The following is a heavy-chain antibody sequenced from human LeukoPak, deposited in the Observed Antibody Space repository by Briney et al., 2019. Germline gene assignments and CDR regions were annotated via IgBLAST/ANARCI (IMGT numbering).Heavy chain of an antibody. CDR2: IYHSGNT. Sequence: NSSETLSLTCAVSGGYIGSSNWWSWVRQPPGKGLEWIGEIYHSGNTNYNPSLKSRVTISLDKSKNQFSLKLRSVTAADTAVYYCAREEMPGKFDYWGQGTLVTVSS. J-gene: IGHJ4*02. CDR1: GGYIGSSNW. CDR3: AREEMPGKFDY. D-gene: IGHD1-26*01. V-gene: IGHV4-4*02.